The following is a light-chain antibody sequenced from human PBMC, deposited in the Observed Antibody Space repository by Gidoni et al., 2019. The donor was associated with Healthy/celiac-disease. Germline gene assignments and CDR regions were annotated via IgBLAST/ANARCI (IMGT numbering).Light chain of an antibody. CDR2: GAS. CDR1: QAINSN. Sequence: EVVMTQSPAIVSVSPGDTATLSCRASQAINSNLAWYQQRPGQAPRLLIYGASTRATGIPARFRGSGSGTEFTLTISSLQFEDFAVYYCHQYRNWPSLTFGGGTKVDIK. CDR3: HQYRNWPSLT. J-gene: IGKJ4*01. V-gene: IGKV3-15*01.